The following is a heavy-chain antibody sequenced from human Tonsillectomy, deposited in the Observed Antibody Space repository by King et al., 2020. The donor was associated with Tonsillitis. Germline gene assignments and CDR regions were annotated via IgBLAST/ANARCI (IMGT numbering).Heavy chain of an antibody. J-gene: IGHJ4*02. Sequence: EVQLVESGGGLVQPGGSLRLSCAASGFTFRSYAMSWVRQAPGKGLEWVSDISGSGDNIVYTDSVKGRFTISRDNSNNTLYLLMNTLRAADTAVYYCAKVVDTSMVKYFEHWGQGSLVTVSS. CDR1: GFTFRSYA. CDR2: ISGSGDNI. D-gene: IGHD5-18*01. CDR3: AKVVDTSMVKYFEH. V-gene: IGHV3-23*04.